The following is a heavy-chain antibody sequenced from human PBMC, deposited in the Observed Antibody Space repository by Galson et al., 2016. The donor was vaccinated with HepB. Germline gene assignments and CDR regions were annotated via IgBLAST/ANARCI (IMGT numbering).Heavy chain of an antibody. Sequence: SLRLSCAASGFTFSSYGMHWVRQAPGKGLEWVAILWYDGTHKYYADSVKGRFTVSRDNSKNTLYLQMNSLRAEDTAVYYCARDRFPRMTRGRNWFDPWGQGTLVTVSS. CDR1: GFTFSSYG. J-gene: IGHJ5*02. CDR2: LWYDGTHK. CDR3: ARDRFPRMTRGRNWFDP. V-gene: IGHV3-33*01. D-gene: IGHD3-10*01.